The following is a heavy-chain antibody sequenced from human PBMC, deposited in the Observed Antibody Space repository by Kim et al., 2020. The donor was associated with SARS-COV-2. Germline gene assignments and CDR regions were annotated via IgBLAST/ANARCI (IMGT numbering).Heavy chain of an antibody. CDR3: ARGSGWAFDY. CDR2: NT. D-gene: IGHD6-19*01. Sequence: NTKYSRSFQSRVTITRYPSASTAYMELSSLRSEDTAVYYCARGSGWAFDYWGQGTLVTVAS. V-gene: IGHV1-3*01. J-gene: IGHJ4*02.